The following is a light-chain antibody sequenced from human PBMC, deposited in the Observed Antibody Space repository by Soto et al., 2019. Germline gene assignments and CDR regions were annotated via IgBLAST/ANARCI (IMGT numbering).Light chain of an antibody. CDR2: DAS. J-gene: IGKJ4*01. Sequence: DIQMTQSPSTLSGSVLALVTMTCLASQTISSWLAWYQQKPGKAPKLLIYDASSLESGAPSRFSGRRSGTEFTLTISSLQPDDFATYYCQQYNSYSPLTFGGGTKVDIK. CDR3: QQYNSYSPLT. V-gene: IGKV1-5*01. CDR1: QTISSW.